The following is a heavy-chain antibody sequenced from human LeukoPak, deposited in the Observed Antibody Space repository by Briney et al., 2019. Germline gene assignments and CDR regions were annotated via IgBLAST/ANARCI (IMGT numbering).Heavy chain of an antibody. Sequence: GGSLRLSCAASGFTVSSNYMSWVRQAPGKGLEWVANIKQDGSEKYYVDSVKGRFTISRDNAKNSLYLQMNSLRAEDTAVYYCARDLRDSSSWREDWFDPWGQGTLVTVSS. J-gene: IGHJ5*02. D-gene: IGHD6-13*01. V-gene: IGHV3-7*01. CDR1: GFTVSSNY. CDR3: ARDLRDSSSWREDWFDP. CDR2: IKQDGSEK.